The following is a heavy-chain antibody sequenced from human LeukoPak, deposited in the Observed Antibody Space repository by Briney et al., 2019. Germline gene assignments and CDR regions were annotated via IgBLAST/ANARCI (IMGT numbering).Heavy chain of an antibody. CDR1: GYTFTSYD. CDR2: MNPNSGNT. Sequence: ASVKVSCKASGYTFTSYDINWVRQATGQGLEWMGWMNPNSGNTGYAQKFQGRVTMTRNTSISTAYMELSSLRSEDTAVYYCARDHSPYYGDYNEYYYYYYGMDVWGQGTTVTVSS. V-gene: IGHV1-8*01. CDR3: ARDHSPYYGDYNEYYYYYYGMDV. J-gene: IGHJ6*02. D-gene: IGHD4-17*01.